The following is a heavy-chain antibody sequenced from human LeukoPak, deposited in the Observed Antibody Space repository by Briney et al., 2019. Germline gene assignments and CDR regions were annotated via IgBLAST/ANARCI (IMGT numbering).Heavy chain of an antibody. Sequence: GSSVKVSCKASGGTFSSYAISWVRQAPGQGLEWMGGIIPIFGTANYAQKFQGRVTITADESTSTAYMALSSLRSEDTAVYYCATRRDIVVVPAAIRGLRYYYYMDVWGKGTTVTVSS. CDR2: IIPIFGTA. CDR1: GGTFSSYA. D-gene: IGHD2-2*02. V-gene: IGHV1-69*01. CDR3: ATRRDIVVVPAAIRGLRYYYYMDV. J-gene: IGHJ6*03.